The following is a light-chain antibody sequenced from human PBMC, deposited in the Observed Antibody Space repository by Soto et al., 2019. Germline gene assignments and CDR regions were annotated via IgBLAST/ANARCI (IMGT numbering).Light chain of an antibody. CDR1: RGISSY. CDR3: QQYYSYPL. CDR2: AAS. J-gene: IGKJ4*01. Sequence: AIRMTQSPSSLSASTGDRVTITCRASRGISSYLAWYQQKPGKAPKLLIYAASTLQSGVPSRFSGSGSGTDFTLTISCLQSEDFATYYCQQYYSYPLFGGGTKVEIK. V-gene: IGKV1-8*01.